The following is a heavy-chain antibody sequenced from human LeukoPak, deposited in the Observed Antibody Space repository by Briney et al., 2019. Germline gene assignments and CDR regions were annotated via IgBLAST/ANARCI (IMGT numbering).Heavy chain of an antibody. J-gene: IGHJ5*02. CDR2: INPNSGGT. CDR3: ARDGAAAGENWFDP. Sequence: ASVTVSCKASGYTFTGYYVHWVRQAPGQGLEWMGWINPNSGGTNYAQTFQGRVSMTRDTSIRTAYIELSRLTSDDTAVYYCARDGAAAGENWFDPWGQGTLVTVSS. CDR1: GYTFTGYY. D-gene: IGHD6-13*01. V-gene: IGHV1-2*02.